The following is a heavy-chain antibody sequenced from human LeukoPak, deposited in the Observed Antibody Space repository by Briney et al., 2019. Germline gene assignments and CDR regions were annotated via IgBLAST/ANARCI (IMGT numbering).Heavy chain of an antibody. D-gene: IGHD6-19*01. Sequence: PGRSLRLSCAASGFTFDDDAMHWVRQAPGKGLEWVPGISWNSGSIGYADSVKGRFTISSDNAKNSLYLQMNSLRAEDTTLYYCAKVHSSGWYYFDYWGQGTLVTVSS. V-gene: IGHV3-9*01. CDR1: GFTFDDDA. CDR3: AKVHSSGWYYFDY. J-gene: IGHJ4*02. CDR2: ISWNSGSI.